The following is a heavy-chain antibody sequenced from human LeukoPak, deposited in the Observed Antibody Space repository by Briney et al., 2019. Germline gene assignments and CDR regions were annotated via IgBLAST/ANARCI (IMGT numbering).Heavy chain of an antibody. CDR3: ARALGHYDSRGNFDY. CDR2: IYYSGHT. CDR1: GDSISTNVYY. Sequence: PSETLSLTCAVSGDSISTNVYYWGWIRQPPGKGLEWIGSIYYSGHTYYNESLKSRVTLSIDRSKNQFSLRLNSVTAADTAVYYCARALGHYDSRGNFDYWGQGTLVTVSS. V-gene: IGHV4-39*07. J-gene: IGHJ4*02. D-gene: IGHD3-22*01.